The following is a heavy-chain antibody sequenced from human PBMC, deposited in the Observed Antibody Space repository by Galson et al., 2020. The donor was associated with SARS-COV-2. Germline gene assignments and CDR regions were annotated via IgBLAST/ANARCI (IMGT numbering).Heavy chain of an antibody. Sequence: GESLKISCADSGFTFSTYWMTWVRQAPGKGLEWVANIKQDESERYYADSVKGQFTISRDKAKNSVYLQMNGLTADDTAVYYCARGEGWVSNYWGQGTLVTVSS. CDR1: GFTFSTYW. CDR3: ARGEGWVSNY. D-gene: IGHD6-19*01. CDR2: IKQDESER. V-gene: IGHV3-7*04. J-gene: IGHJ4*02.